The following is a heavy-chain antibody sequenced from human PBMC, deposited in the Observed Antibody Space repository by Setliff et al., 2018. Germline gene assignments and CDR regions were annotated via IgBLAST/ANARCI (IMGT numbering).Heavy chain of an antibody. J-gene: IGHJ4*02. CDR3: ARGSGRGYSYGLFDY. CDR1: GGSVSTYY. CDR2: IFYSGYT. V-gene: IGHV4-59*02. D-gene: IGHD5-18*01. Sequence: SETLSLTCTVSGGSVSTYYWSWIRQPPGKGLEWIGFIFYSGYTHYNPSLKSRVTMSVDVSRDQFSLELSSVTAADTAVYFGARGSGRGYSYGLFDYWGQGSLVTVSS.